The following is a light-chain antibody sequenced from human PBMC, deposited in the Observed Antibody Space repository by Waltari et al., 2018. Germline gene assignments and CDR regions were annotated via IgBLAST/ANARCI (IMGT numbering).Light chain of an antibody. J-gene: IGKJ2*03. CDR1: QGISSY. V-gene: IGKV1-17*01. CDR2: AAS. CDR3: LQHNSYPYS. Sequence: EIQMTHSPPSLFAPLGETVPITCRASQGISSYLNWFQQKPGKALKLLIYAASSLESGVPSRFSGSGSGTEFTLTISSLQPEDFAAYYCLQHNSYPYSFGQGTKVEIK.